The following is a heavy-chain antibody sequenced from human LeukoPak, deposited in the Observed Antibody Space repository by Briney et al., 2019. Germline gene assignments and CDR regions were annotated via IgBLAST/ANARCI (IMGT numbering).Heavy chain of an antibody. D-gene: IGHD3-22*01. CDR3: AKAGSSGYRYYFDY. V-gene: IGHV3-23*01. CDR1: GFTFSSYA. Sequence: GGSLRLSCGASGFTFSSYAMSWVRQAPGKGLEWVSAISSSGGLAYYADSEKGRFTMSRDNSENTLFLQMNSLRADDTALYYCAKAGSSGYRYYFDYWGQGILVTVSS. J-gene: IGHJ4*02. CDR2: ISSSGGLA.